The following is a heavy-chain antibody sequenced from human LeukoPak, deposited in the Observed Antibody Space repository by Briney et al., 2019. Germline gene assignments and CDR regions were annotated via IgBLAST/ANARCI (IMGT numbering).Heavy chain of an antibody. CDR2: ISYDGSNK. D-gene: IGHD2/OR15-2a*01. Sequence: GGSLRLSCAASGFTFSSYAMHWVRQAPGKGLEWVAVISYDGSNKYYADSVKGRFTISRDNAKNSLYLQMNSLRAEDTAVYYCARDFSGVDYWGQGTLVTVSS. CDR3: ARDFSGVDY. J-gene: IGHJ4*02. CDR1: GFTFSSYA. V-gene: IGHV3-30-3*01.